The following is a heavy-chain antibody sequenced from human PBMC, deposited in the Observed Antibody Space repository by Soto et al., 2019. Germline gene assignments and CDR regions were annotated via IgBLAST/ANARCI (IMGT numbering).Heavy chain of an antibody. CDR1: EYTFTNYW. J-gene: IGHJ6*02. CDR3: ARLTTAPSKDLSYPYHSIDV. Sequence: PGESLKISCKGSEYTFTNYWIGWVRQMPGKGLEWMGIIYPHDSDTRYSPSFQGQVTISADKSISTAYLQWSSLKASDTAMYYCARLTTAPSKDLSYPYHSIDVWGLGTTVTVSS. V-gene: IGHV5-51*01. D-gene: IGHD4-17*01. CDR2: IYPHDSDT.